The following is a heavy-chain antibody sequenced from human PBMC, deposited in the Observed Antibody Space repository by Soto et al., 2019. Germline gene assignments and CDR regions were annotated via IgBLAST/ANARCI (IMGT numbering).Heavy chain of an antibody. J-gene: IGHJ4*02. Sequence: QVQLVQSGAEVKKPGSSVKVSCKASGGTFSSYTISWVRQAPGQGLEWMGRIIPILGIANYAQKFQGRVTITADKSTSTAYMELSSLRSEDTAVYYCARRGGIGWLRYEDDYWGQGTLVTVSS. D-gene: IGHD5-12*01. CDR3: ARRGGIGWLRYEDDY. CDR1: GGTFSSYT. V-gene: IGHV1-69*02. CDR2: IIPILGIA.